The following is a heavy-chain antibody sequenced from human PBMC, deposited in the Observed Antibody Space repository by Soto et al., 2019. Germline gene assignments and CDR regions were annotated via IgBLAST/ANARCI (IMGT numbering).Heavy chain of an antibody. CDR3: ARGTIVERPYFYMDV. Sequence: QVQLVQSGGEVKKPGASVRVSCKASGYPFVSYGISWVRQAAGQGPEWMAWVSGHNGNTYYAQKFRGRVTVTTDRSTNTVYMELRSLRSDDTAVYYCARGTIVERPYFYMDVWGKGTTVTVSS. J-gene: IGHJ6*03. V-gene: IGHV1-18*01. D-gene: IGHD2-15*01. CDR2: VSGHNGNT. CDR1: GYPFVSYG.